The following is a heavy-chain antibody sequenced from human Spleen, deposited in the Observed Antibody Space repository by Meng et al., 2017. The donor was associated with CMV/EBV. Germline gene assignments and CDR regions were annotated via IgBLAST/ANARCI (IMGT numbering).Heavy chain of an antibody. CDR3: ARATRGYFDWSPFSY. CDR1: GYTFTSYY. Sequence: QGRLVQSGAEVKKPGASVKVSCKASGYTFTSYYMHWVRQAPGKGLEWVAVISFDGSNKYYADSVKGRFTISRDNSKNTLYLQMGSLRAEDTAVYYCARATRGYFDWSPFSYWGQGTLVTVSS. D-gene: IGHD3-9*01. CDR2: ISFDGSNK. J-gene: IGHJ4*02. V-gene: IGHV3-30*14.